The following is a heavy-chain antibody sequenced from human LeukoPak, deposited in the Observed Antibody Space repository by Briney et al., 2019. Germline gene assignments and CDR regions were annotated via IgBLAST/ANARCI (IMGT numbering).Heavy chain of an antibody. CDR1: GFSFSTFE. CDR3: VRDEVRSGAFDI. V-gene: IGHV3-48*03. J-gene: IGHJ3*02. Sequence: GSLRLSCAASGFSFSTFEMNWVRQAPGKGLEWVSYISSSGSITYYADSVKGRFTISRDNAKNSLYLQMRSLRAEDTAIYYCVRDEVRSGAFDIWGQGTMVTVSS. D-gene: IGHD3-10*01. CDR2: ISSSGSIT.